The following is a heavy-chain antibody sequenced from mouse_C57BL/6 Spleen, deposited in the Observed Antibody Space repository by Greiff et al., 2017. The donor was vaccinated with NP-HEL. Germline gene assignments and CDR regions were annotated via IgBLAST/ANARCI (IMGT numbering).Heavy chain of an antibody. V-gene: IGHV1-69*01. J-gene: IGHJ1*03. D-gene: IGHD1-1*01. CDR1: GYTFTSYW. Sequence: VQLQQPGAELVMPGASVKLSSKASGYTFTSYWMPWVKQRPGQGLEWIGEIDPSDSYTNYNQKFKGKSTLTVDKSSSTAYMQLSSLTSEDSAVYYCARSGYYGSSSLSYGYFDVWGTGTTVTVSS. CDR2: IDPSDSYT. CDR3: ARSGYYGSSSLSYGYFDV.